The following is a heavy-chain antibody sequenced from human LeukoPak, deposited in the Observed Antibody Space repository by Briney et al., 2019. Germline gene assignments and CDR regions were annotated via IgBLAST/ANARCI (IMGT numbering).Heavy chain of an antibody. J-gene: IGHJ3*02. Sequence: PSETLSFPCPASGVSISSYCWSLFRQLAGKNLEWIGRIYTSGSTHYNPSLKSRVTMSVDTSKNQFSLKLSSVTAADTAVYYCARDYPPFEPYTYYYEGSGYRWGAFDIWGQGTMVTVSS. D-gene: IGHD3-22*01. CDR2: IYTSGST. CDR3: ARDYPPFEPYTYYYEGSGYRWGAFDI. CDR1: GVSISSYC. V-gene: IGHV4-4*07.